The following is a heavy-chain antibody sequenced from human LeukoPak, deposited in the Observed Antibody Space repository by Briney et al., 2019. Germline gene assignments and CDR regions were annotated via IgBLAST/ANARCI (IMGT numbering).Heavy chain of an antibody. J-gene: IGHJ4*02. CDR2: ISWGGGST. D-gene: IGHD1-26*01. CDR1: GFTFDDYA. V-gene: IGHV3-43D*04. CDR3: VKKSVGDTPPLH. Sequence: GGSLRLSCAASGFTFDDYAMHWVRQAPGKGLEWVSLISWGGGSTYYADSVKGRFTISRANSRNTLHLQMKTLRVDDAAIYYCVKKSVGDTPPLHWGQGTLVTVSS.